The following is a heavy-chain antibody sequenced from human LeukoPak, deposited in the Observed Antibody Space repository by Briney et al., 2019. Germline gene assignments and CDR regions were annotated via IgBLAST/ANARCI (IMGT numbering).Heavy chain of an antibody. Sequence: SVKVSCKASGYTFTNYYIHWVRQAPGQGLEWMGGIITNYGTTNYAQKYQGRVTITADESTTTVYMELSSLRSEDTAVYYCARPRTYYDFWRGYPPFDYWGQGTLVTVSS. V-gene: IGHV1-69*13. CDR1: GYTFTNYY. D-gene: IGHD3-3*01. CDR2: IITNYGTT. J-gene: IGHJ4*02. CDR3: ARPRTYYDFWRGYPPFDY.